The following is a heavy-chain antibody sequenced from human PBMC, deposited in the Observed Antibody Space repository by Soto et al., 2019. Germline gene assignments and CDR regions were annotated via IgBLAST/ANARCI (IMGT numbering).Heavy chain of an antibody. CDR1: GFTFSSYA. Sequence: GGSLRLSCAASGFTFSSYAMSWVRQAPGKGLEWVSVIYSGGSTYYADSVKGRFTISRGNSENTLYLQMNSLRAEDTAVYYCARTCSGGTCSFDYWGQGTLVTVSS. D-gene: IGHD2-15*01. CDR3: ARTCSGGTCSFDY. J-gene: IGHJ4*02. CDR2: IYSGGST. V-gene: IGHV3-66*01.